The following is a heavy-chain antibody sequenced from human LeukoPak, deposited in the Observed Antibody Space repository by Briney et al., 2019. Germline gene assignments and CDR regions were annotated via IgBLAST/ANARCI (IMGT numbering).Heavy chain of an antibody. D-gene: IGHD6-13*01. CDR3: ARVAIAAAGTSDYFDY. V-gene: IGHV4-39*07. J-gene: IGHJ4*02. CDR1: GGSISSSSYY. CDR2: IYYSGST. Sequence: SETLSLTCTVSGGSISSSSYYWGWIRQPPGKGLEWIGSIYYSGSTYYNPSLKSRVTISVDTSKNQFSLKLSSVTAADTAVYYCARVAIAAAGTSDYFDYWGQGTLVTVSS.